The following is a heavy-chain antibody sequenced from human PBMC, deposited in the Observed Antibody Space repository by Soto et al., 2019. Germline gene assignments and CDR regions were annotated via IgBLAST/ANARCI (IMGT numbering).Heavy chain of an antibody. D-gene: IGHD3-9*01. Sequence: PGGSLRLSCAASGFTFNIYSMHWVRQAPGKGLEWVAVLSYDVSNEFYADSVKGRFTISRDNSRNTLSLQMNSLRAEDTAVYYCAREQVTGYYTHLIDYGMDVWGQGTTVTVSS. CDR2: LSYDVSNE. CDR1: GFTFNIYS. J-gene: IGHJ6*02. CDR3: AREQVTGYYTHLIDYGMDV. V-gene: IGHV3-30-3*01.